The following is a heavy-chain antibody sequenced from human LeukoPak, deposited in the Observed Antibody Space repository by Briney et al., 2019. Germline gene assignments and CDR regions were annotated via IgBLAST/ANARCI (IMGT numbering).Heavy chain of an antibody. D-gene: IGHD3-16*01. CDR2: ISYDGSNK. CDR3: ARVHYDYVWGSYSLDY. Sequence: QPGRSLRLSCAASGFTFSSYGMHWVRQAPGKGLEWVAVISYDGSNKYYADSVKGRFTISRDNAKNSLYLQMNSLKTEDTAVYYCARVHYDYVWGSYSLDYWGQGTLVTVSS. CDR1: GFTFSSYG. J-gene: IGHJ4*02. V-gene: IGHV3-30*03.